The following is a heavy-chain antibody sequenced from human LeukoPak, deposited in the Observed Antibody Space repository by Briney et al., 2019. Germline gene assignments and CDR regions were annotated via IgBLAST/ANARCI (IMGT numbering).Heavy chain of an antibody. Sequence: GGSLRLSFAASGFTVSSNYMSWVRQAPGKGLEWVSVIYSGGSTYYADSVKGRFTISRDNSKNTLYLQMNSLRAEDTAVYYCARGGCYVAARAFDYWGQGTLVTVSS. J-gene: IGHJ4*02. D-gene: IGHD6-6*01. CDR1: GFTVSSNY. CDR3: ARGGCYVAARAFDY. CDR2: IYSGGST. V-gene: IGHV3-53*01.